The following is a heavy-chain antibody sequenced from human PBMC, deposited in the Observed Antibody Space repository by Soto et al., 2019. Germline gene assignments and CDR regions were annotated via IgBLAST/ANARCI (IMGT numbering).Heavy chain of an antibody. D-gene: IGHD3-10*01. CDR2: ISYDGSNK. CDR3: ARAVRGAAKGSGYSLDY. Sequence: QVQLVESGGGVVQPGRSLRLSCAASGFTFSSYAMHWVRQAPGKGLEWVAVISYDGSNKYYADSVKGRFTISRDNSKNTLYPQMNSLRAEDTAVYYCARAVRGAAKGSGYSLDYWGQGTLVTVSS. CDR1: GFTFSSYA. V-gene: IGHV3-30-3*01. J-gene: IGHJ4*02.